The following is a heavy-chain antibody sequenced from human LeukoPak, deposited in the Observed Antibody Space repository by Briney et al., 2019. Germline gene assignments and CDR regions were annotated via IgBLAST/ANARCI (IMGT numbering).Heavy chain of an antibody. D-gene: IGHD3-10*01. V-gene: IGHV4-4*07. CDR1: GYSISSGYY. CDR2: IYTSGST. CDR3: ARGAMVRGVYVFDY. J-gene: IGHJ4*02. Sequence: PSETLSLTCTVSGYSISSGYYWGWIRQPAGKGLEWIGRIYTSGSTNYNPSLKSRVTMSVDTSKNQFSLKLSSVTAADTAVYYCARGAMVRGVYVFDYWGQGTLVTVSS.